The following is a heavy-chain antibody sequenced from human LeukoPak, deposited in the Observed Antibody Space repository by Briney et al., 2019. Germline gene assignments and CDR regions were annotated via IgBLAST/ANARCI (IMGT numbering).Heavy chain of an antibody. CDR3: ARESALYTTINLYYFDY. Sequence: SETLSLTCTVSCGSVSSVNYYWSWFRQPAGKGLEWIGRIYSSGSANYNPSLKSRVTISVDTSQNQFSLKLNSVTAADTAVYYCARESALYTTINLYYFDYWGQGTLVTVSS. J-gene: IGHJ4*02. CDR1: CGSVSSVNYY. D-gene: IGHD1-1*01. V-gene: IGHV4-61*02. CDR2: IYSSGSA.